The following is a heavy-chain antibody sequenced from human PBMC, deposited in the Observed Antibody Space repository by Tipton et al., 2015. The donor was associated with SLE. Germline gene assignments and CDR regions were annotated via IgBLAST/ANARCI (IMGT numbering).Heavy chain of an antibody. J-gene: IGHJ4*02. V-gene: IGHV1-8*01. CDR3: ARCRSISVVRAVTNLVY. D-gene: IGHD3-10*01. CDR2: MNPNSGNT. Sequence: QLVQSGAEVKKPGASVKVSCKASGYTFTSYDINWVRQATGQGLEWMGWMNPNSGNTGYAQKFQGRVTMTRNTSISTAYMELSSLRSEDTAVYYYARCRSISVVRAVTNLVYGGQGPLVPVS. CDR1: GYTFTSYD.